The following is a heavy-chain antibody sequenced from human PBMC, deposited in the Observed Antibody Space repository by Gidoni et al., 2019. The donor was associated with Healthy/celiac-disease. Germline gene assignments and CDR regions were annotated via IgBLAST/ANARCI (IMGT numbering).Heavy chain of an antibody. CDR1: GFTFSSYA. D-gene: IGHD6-13*01. CDR2: ISGSGGST. J-gene: IGHJ4*02. V-gene: IGHV3-23*01. CDR3: AKDRGYSSSWGMDY. Sequence: VQLLESGGGLVQPGGSLRLPCAASGFTFSSYAMSWVRQAPGKGREWVSAISGSGGSTYYADSVKGRFTISRDNSKNTLYLQMNSLRAEDTAVYYCAKDRGYSSSWGMDYWGQGTLVTVSS.